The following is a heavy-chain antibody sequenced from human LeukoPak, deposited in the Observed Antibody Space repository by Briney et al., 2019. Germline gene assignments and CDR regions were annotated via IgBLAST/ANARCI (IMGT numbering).Heavy chain of an antibody. CDR2: IYYSGST. CDR3: ARDLAGYHDAFDI. CDR1: GGSISSYY. V-gene: IGHV4-59*01. Sequence: PSETLSLTCTVSGGSISSYYWSWIRQPPGKGLEWIGYIYYSGSTNYNPSLKSRVTISVDTSKNQFSLKLSSVTAADTAVYYCARDLAGYHDAFDIWGQGTMVTVSS. D-gene: IGHD6-13*01. J-gene: IGHJ3*02.